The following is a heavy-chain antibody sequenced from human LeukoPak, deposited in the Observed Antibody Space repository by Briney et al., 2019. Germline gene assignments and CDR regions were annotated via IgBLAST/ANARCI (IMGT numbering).Heavy chain of an antibody. V-gene: IGHV4-39*07. CDR3: ARNGVNRYYYYMDV. CDR1: GGLISISTYY. J-gene: IGHJ6*03. Sequence: SETLSLTCTVSGGLISISTYYWGWIRQPPGKGLEWIGSIYYSGTTHYNPSLKSRVTIAVDTSKNQFSLKLISVTAADTAVYYCARNGVNRYYYYMDVWGKGTTVTVSS. D-gene: IGHD3-10*01. CDR2: IYYSGTT.